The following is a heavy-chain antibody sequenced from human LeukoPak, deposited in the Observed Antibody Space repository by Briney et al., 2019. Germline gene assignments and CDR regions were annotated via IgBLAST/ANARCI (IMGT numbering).Heavy chain of an antibody. CDR2: INSDGSTT. D-gene: IGHD6-19*01. CDR1: GFTFSSYW. V-gene: IGHV3-74*01. Sequence: GGSLRLSCAASGFTFSSYWMHWVRQAPGKGLVWVSHINSDGSTTNYADSVKGRFTISRDNAKNTLYLQMNSLRAEDTAVYYGARGIGSGWYLDWGQGTLVTVLS. J-gene: IGHJ4*02. CDR3: ARGIGSGWYLD.